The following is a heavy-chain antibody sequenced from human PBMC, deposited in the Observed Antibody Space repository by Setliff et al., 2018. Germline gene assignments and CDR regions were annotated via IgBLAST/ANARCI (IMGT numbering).Heavy chain of an antibody. CDR2: INPSGGLT. CDR3: ARDRYYNSWSGTSITAPHDAFDI. V-gene: IGHV1-46*03. Sequence: GASVKVSCKASGYTLTNYYMHWVRQAPGQGLEWMGIINPSGGLTRYAQKFQGRATMTRDTSTSTVYMEVSSLRSEDTAVYYCARDRYYNSWSGTSITAPHDAFDIWGQGTMVTVSS. D-gene: IGHD3-3*01. CDR1: GYTLTNYY. J-gene: IGHJ3*02.